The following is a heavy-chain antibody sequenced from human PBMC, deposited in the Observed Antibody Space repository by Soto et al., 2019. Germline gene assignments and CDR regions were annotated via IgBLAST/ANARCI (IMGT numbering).Heavy chain of an antibody. CDR1: GVTFSSYA. CDR2: ISSNGGST. Sequence: PGGSLRLSCSASGVTFSSYAMHWVRQAPGKGLEYVSAISSNGGSTYYADSVKGRFTISRDNSKNTLYLQMSSLRAEDTAVYYCVRFWPPPYSDALTDYTDAFDYWGQGTLVTVSS. J-gene: IGHJ4*02. D-gene: IGHD3-9*01. V-gene: IGHV3-64D*06. CDR3: VRFWPPPYSDALTDYTDAFDY.